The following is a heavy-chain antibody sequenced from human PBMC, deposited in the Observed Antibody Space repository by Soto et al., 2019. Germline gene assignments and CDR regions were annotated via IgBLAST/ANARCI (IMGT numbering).Heavy chain of an antibody. CDR3: AKDEDFGPFDY. Sequence: GGSLRLSCAASGFSFSKYAIHWVRQAPGMGLEWVAVISYDGSDKYYADSVRGRFTLSRDNPKNTVYMQMDRLRPEDAAVYYCAKDEDFGPFDYWGQGTLVTVSS. D-gene: IGHD3-16*01. CDR1: GFSFSKYA. J-gene: IGHJ4*02. V-gene: IGHV3-30*18. CDR2: ISYDGSDK.